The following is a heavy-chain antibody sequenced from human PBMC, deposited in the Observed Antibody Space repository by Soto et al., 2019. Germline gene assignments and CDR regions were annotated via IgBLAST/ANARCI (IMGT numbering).Heavy chain of an antibody. CDR3: ARDKRLRYQPPSYYFDY. J-gene: IGHJ4*02. CDR1: GFTFSSYA. V-gene: IGHV3-30-3*01. D-gene: IGHD5-12*01. Sequence: GGSLRLSCAASGFTFSSYAMHWVRQAPGKGLEWVAVISYDGSNKYYADSVKGRFTISRDNSKNTLYLQMNSLRAEDTAVYYCARDKRLRYQPPSYYFDYWGQGTLVTVSS. CDR2: ISYDGSNK.